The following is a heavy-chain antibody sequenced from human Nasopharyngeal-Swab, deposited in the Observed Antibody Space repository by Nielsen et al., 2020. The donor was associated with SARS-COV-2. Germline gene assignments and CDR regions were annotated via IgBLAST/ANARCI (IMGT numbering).Heavy chain of an antibody. CDR1: GFTFSSYW. CDR3: ARDSDIPYSGYGMDV. CDR2: IKQDGSEK. J-gene: IGHJ6*02. Sequence: GGSLRLSCAASGFTFSSYWMSWARQAPGKGLEWVANIKQDGSEKYYVDSVKGRFTISRDNAKNSLYLQMNSLRAEDTAVYYCARDSDIPYSGYGMDVWGQGTTVTVSS. D-gene: IGHD6-13*01. V-gene: IGHV3-7*01.